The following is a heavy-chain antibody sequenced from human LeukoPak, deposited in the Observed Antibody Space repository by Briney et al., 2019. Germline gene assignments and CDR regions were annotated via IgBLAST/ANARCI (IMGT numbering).Heavy chain of an antibody. CDR2: INHSGST. Sequence: SETLSLTCAAYGESFSGYYWSWIRQPPGKGLEWIGEINHSGSTNYNPSLKSRVTISVDTSKNQFSLKLSSVTAANTAVYYCARGYGNFDYWGQGTLVTVSS. V-gene: IGHV4-34*01. J-gene: IGHJ4*02. D-gene: IGHD4-17*01. CDR3: ARGYGNFDY. CDR1: GESFSGYY.